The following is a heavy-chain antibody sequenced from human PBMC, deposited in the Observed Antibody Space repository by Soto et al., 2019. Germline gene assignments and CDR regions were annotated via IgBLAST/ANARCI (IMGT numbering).Heavy chain of an antibody. Sequence: PSETLSLTCSVSGGSISNSDYCWSWIRQPSGKGLEWIGYIYYSGTTYYSPSLKSRVAISVDTSKSKFSLKLTSATAADTAVYYCARATVMTPRIDSWGQGTQVTVSS. CDR3: ARATVMTPRIDS. V-gene: IGHV4-30-4*01. J-gene: IGHJ4*02. D-gene: IGHD4-17*01. CDR1: GGSISNSDYC. CDR2: IYYSGTT.